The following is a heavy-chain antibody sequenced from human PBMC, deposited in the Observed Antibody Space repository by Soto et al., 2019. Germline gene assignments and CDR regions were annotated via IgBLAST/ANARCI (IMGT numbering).Heavy chain of an antibody. J-gene: IGHJ4*02. D-gene: IGHD5-12*01. CDR2: INHSGST. V-gene: IGHV4-34*01. CDR3: ARDLNGYRDYFDY. Sequence: SETLSLTCAVYGGSFSGYYWTRIRQPPGTGLEWIGEINHSGSTNYNPSLKSRVTISVDTSKNQFSLKLTSVTAADTAVYYCARDLNGYRDYFDYWGQGTLVTVSS. CDR1: GGSFSGYY.